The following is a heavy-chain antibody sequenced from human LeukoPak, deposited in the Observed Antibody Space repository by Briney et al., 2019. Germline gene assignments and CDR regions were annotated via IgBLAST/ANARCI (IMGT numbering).Heavy chain of an antibody. CDR1: GYTFTGYY. Sequence: ASVKVSCKASGYTFTGYYMHWVRQAPGQGLEWMGRINPNSGGTNYAQKFQGRVTMTRDTSISTAYMELSRLRSDDTAVYYCAREQGSGWYYFDYWGQGTLVTVSS. CDR3: AREQGSGWYYFDY. V-gene: IGHV1-2*06. D-gene: IGHD6-19*01. CDR2: INPNSGGT. J-gene: IGHJ4*02.